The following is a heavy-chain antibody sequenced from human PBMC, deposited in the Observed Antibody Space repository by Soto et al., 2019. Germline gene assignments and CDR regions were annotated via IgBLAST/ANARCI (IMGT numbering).Heavy chain of an antibody. J-gene: IGHJ4*02. CDR1: GGSMIAYY. Sequence: SETLSLTCTVSGGSMIAYYWNWMRQPPGKGLQWIGYTYYSGSTTYNPSLKSRVTISVDSSKNQFSLKLDSVTPADTAVYYCARVRGTAGKRYFDYWGPGXLVTVPS. D-gene: IGHD6-13*01. CDR3: ARVRGTAGKRYFDY. CDR2: TYYSGST. V-gene: IGHV4-59*01.